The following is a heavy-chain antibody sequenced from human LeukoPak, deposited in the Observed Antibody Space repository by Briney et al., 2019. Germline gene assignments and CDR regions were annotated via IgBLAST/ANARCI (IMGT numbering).Heavy chain of an antibody. D-gene: IGHD2-2*01. CDR2: ITWNGGRT. CDR1: GFTFDDYG. CDR3: ATCSRTSCYNWCDP. Sequence: GGSLRLSCAASGFTFDDYGMSWVRQAPGKGLEWVSGITWNGGRTGYADSVQGRFTISRDNAKNSLYLQMNSLRAEDTALYHCATCSRTSCYNWCDPESQATLVPV. J-gene: IGHJ5*02. V-gene: IGHV3-20*01.